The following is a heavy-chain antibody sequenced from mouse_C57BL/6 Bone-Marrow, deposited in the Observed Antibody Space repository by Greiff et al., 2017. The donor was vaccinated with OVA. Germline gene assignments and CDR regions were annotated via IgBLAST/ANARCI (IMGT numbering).Heavy chain of an antibody. J-gene: IGHJ3*01. D-gene: IGHD2-5*01. CDR2: IYPGSGNT. CDR3: ARIAYYSRGFAY. V-gene: IGHV1-76*01. Sequence: VQLQQSGAELVRPGASVKLSCKASGYTFTDYYINWVKQRPGQGLEWIARIYPGSGNTYYNEKFKGKATLTAEKSSSTAYMQLSSLTSEDSAVYFCARIAYYSRGFAYWGQGTLVTVSA. CDR1: GYTFTDYY.